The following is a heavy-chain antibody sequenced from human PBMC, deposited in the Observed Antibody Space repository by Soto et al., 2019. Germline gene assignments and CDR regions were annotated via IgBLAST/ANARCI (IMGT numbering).Heavy chain of an antibody. Sequence: EVQLVESGGGLVQPGGSLRLSCAASGFTFSSYAMHWVRQAPGKGLEYVSAIRSNGGSTYYANSVKGRFTISRDNSKNTLYLQMGSLRAEDMAVYYCARGPDPNSSGWYGMDVWGQGTTVTVSS. CDR3: ARGPDPNSSGWYGMDV. J-gene: IGHJ6*02. CDR1: GFTFSSYA. CDR2: IRSNGGST. D-gene: IGHD6-19*01. V-gene: IGHV3-64*01.